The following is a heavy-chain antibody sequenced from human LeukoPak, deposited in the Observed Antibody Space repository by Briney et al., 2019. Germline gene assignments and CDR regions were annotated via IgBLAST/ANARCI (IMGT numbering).Heavy chain of an antibody. D-gene: IGHD4-23*01. CDR1: GFTFSIYW. Sequence: PGGSLRLSCAVSGFTFSIYWMHWVRQAPGEGLVWVSRINGDGRTATYADSVKGRFTISRDNSKNTLYLQMNSLRAEDTAVYYCAKTWNDYGGNSLTNWYFDLWGRGTLVTVSS. V-gene: IGHV3-74*01. J-gene: IGHJ2*01. CDR3: AKTWNDYGGNSLTNWYFDL. CDR2: INGDGRTA.